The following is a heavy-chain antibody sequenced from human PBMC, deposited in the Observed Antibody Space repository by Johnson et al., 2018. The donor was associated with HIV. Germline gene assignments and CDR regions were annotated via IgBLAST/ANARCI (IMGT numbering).Heavy chain of an antibody. D-gene: IGHD1-26*01. Sequence: DVQVVESGGGLVQPGGSLRLSCAVSGITVSLNHMSWVRQAPGKGLEWVSILYAGGTTNYADSVKGRFTISRDNSKNTLYLQMNSLRAEATALYYCARPHSAQYHHAFDIWGQGTKVTVSS. CDR2: LYAGGTT. CDR1: GITVSLNH. CDR3: ARPHSAQYHHAFDI. J-gene: IGHJ3*02. V-gene: IGHV3-66*04.